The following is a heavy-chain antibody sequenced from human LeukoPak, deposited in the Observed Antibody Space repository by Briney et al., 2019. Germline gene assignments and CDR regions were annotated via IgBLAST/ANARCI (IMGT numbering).Heavy chain of an antibody. CDR2: IDQGGGRT. V-gene: IGHV3-7*05. Sequence: GGSLRLSCAASGFTFSRFWMNWVRQAPGRGLEWVANIDQGGGRTKYVDSVKGRFTISRDNAKNSLFLERSSLRADDTAVYFCARDVEGGTFDIWGQGTTVTVSS. J-gene: IGHJ3*02. D-gene: IGHD1-1*01. CDR1: GFTFSRFW. CDR3: ARDVEGGTFDI.